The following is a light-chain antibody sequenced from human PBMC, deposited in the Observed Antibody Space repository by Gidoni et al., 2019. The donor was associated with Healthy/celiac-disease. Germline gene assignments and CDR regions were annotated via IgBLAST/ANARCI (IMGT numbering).Light chain of an antibody. Sequence: DIQMTQSPSSLSASVGDRVTSTCRASQSISSYLNWYQQKPGKAPKLLIYAASSLQSGVPSRFSGSGSGTDFTLTISSLQPEEFATYYCQQSYSTPWTFXQXTKVEIK. CDR1: QSISSY. CDR2: AAS. CDR3: QQSYSTPWT. J-gene: IGKJ1*01. V-gene: IGKV1-39*01.